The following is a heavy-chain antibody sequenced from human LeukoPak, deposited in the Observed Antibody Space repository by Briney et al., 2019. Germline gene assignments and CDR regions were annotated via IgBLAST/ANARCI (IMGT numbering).Heavy chain of an antibody. D-gene: IGHD6-19*01. V-gene: IGHV1-24*01. CDR1: GYTLTELS. CDR3: ATGVWGSSGVYDAFDI. Sequence: ASVTVSCKVSGYTLTELSMHWVRQAPGKGLEWMGGFDPEDGETIYAQKFQGRVTMTEDTSTDTAYMELSSLRSEDTAVYYCATGVWGSSGVYDAFDIWGQGTMATVSS. CDR2: FDPEDGET. J-gene: IGHJ3*02.